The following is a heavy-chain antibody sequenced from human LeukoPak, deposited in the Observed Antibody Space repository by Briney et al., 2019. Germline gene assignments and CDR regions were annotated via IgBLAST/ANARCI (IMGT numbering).Heavy chain of an antibody. D-gene: IGHD3-22*01. Sequence: SETLSLTCAVYGGSFGGYYWTWIRQPPGKGPEWIGEINHSGSTNYNPSLKGRVIMSVDTAKNQFSLKLNSVNAAGTAVYYCARGGYFDSSGYPNPLDFWGQGTLVTVSS. CDR1: GGSFGGYY. J-gene: IGHJ4*02. CDR2: INHSGST. V-gene: IGHV4-34*01. CDR3: ARGGYFDSSGYPNPLDF.